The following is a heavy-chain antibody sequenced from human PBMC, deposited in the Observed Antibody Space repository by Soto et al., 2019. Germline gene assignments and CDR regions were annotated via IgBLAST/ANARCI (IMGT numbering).Heavy chain of an antibody. CDR3: ARAHYGDYGYGMDV. CDR2: ITHSGNT. V-gene: IGHV4-30-2*01. CDR1: GGSISSGGYS. J-gene: IGHJ6*02. D-gene: IGHD4-17*01. Sequence: SETLSLTCAVSGGSISSGGYSWSWIRQPPGKGLEWIGDITHSGNTYYNPSLKSRVTISVDTSKNQFSLNLSSVTAADTAVYYCARAHYGDYGYGMDVWGQGTTVTVSS.